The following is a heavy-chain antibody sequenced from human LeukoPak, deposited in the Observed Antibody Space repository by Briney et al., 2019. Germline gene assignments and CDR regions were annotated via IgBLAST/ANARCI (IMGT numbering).Heavy chain of an antibody. D-gene: IGHD6-19*01. V-gene: IGHV4-39*01. CDR3: ARRLAIAVAAPWY. CDR1: GGSISSSSYY. CDR2: IYYSGST. J-gene: IGHJ4*02. Sequence: PSETLSLTCTVSGGSISSSSYYWGWIRQPPGEGLEWIGSIYYSGSTYYNPSLKSRVTISVDTSKNQFSLKLSSVTAADTAVYYCARRLAIAVAAPWYWGQGTLVTVSS.